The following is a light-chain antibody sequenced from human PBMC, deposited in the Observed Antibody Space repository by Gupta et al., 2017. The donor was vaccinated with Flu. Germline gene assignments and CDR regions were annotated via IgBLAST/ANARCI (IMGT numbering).Light chain of an antibody. J-gene: IGKJ4*01. V-gene: IGKV3-15*01. CDR1: QSVSSN. CDR3: QQYTNWPFT. CDR2: GAS. Sequence: PATLSVSPGERATLSCRASQSVSSNLAWYQQKPGQAPRLLIYGASTRATGIPARFSGSGSGTEFTLTISSLHSEDFAVYYCQQYTNWPFTFGGGTKVEIK.